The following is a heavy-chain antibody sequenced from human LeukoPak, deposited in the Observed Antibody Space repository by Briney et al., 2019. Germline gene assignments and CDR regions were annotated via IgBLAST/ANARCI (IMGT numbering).Heavy chain of an antibody. Sequence: GGSLRLSCAASGFTCSSYAMSWVRQAPGKGLEWVSAISGSGGSTYYAESVKGRFTISRDNSKNTLYLQMNSLRAEDTAVYYCAKDDQWLLPVRAFDIWGQGTMVTVSS. V-gene: IGHV3-23*01. D-gene: IGHD6-19*01. CDR1: GFTCSSYA. CDR3: AKDDQWLLPVRAFDI. CDR2: ISGSGGST. J-gene: IGHJ3*02.